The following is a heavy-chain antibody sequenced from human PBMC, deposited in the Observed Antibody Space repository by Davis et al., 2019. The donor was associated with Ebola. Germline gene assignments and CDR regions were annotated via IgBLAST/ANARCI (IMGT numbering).Heavy chain of an antibody. CDR1: GYTFTSYG. Sequence: ASVKVSCKASGYTFTSYGISWVRQAPGQGLEWMGWISAYNGNTNYAQKLQGRVTMTTDTSTSTAYMELRSLRSDDTAVYYCARDGAVDLEDIVVVPAVSDAFDIWGQGTMVTVSS. V-gene: IGHV1-18*04. CDR2: ISAYNGNT. CDR3: ARDGAVDLEDIVVVPAVSDAFDI. J-gene: IGHJ3*02. D-gene: IGHD2-2*01.